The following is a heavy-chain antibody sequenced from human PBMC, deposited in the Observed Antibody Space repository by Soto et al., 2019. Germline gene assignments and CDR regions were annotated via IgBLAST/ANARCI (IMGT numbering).Heavy chain of an antibody. D-gene: IGHD7-27*01. Sequence: GASVKVSCKASGGTFSSYAISWVRQAPGQGLEWMGGIIPIFGTANYAQKFQGRVTITADESTSTAYMELSSLRSEDTAVYYCARVLYSNWGSLYYYGMDVWGQGTTVTVSS. V-gene: IGHV1-69*13. CDR3: ARVLYSNWGSLYYYGMDV. CDR2: IIPIFGTA. J-gene: IGHJ6*02. CDR1: GGTFSSYA.